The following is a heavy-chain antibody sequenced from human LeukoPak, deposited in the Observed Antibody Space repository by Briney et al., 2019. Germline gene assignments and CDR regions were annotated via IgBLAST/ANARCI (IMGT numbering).Heavy chain of an antibody. D-gene: IGHD4-17*01. Sequence: SETLSLTCAVSADSFSSHYWTWIRQPPGKGLEWIGYISYIGTTNYNPSLKSRVTISIDTSKNQFSLKLSSVTAADTAVYYCARDLVTVTKGFDIWGQGTMVSVSS. CDR3: ARDLVTVTKGFDI. CDR2: ISYIGTT. CDR1: ADSFSSHY. V-gene: IGHV4-59*11. J-gene: IGHJ3*02.